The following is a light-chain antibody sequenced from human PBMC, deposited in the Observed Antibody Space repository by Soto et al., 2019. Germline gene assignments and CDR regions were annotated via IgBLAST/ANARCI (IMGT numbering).Light chain of an antibody. CDR1: QSISSY. V-gene: IGKV1-39*01. Sequence: DIQMTQSPSSLSASVGDRVTMTFRASQSISSYLNWYQQKPGKAPKLLIYAASSLQSGVPSRFSGSGSGTDFTFTINSLQPDDFATYYCQQYNSYLTFGQGTKVDIK. CDR2: AAS. CDR3: QQYNSYLT. J-gene: IGKJ1*01.